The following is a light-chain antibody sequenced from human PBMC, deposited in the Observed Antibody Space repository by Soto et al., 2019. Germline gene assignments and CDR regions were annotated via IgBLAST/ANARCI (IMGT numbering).Light chain of an antibody. CDR1: SSDVGGSKY. CDR2: EVI. Sequence: QSVLTQPASVSGSPGQSITISCTGTSSDVGGSKYVSWYQQHPGKAPKLIIYEVINRPPGVTNRFSGSKSGTTASLSISGLQAEDEADYYCSSYISTNTIFGGGTKLTVL. CDR3: SSYISTNTI. J-gene: IGLJ2*01. V-gene: IGLV2-14*01.